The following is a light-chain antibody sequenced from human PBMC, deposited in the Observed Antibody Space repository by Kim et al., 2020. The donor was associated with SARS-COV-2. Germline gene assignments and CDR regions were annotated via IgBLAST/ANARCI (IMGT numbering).Light chain of an antibody. J-gene: IGKJ2*01. CDR1: QNIQSG. Sequence: SASVGDRVTLTCRARQNIQSGFAWYQQKPGKAPKLLIYKASSLESGLPSRFSGSGSGTEFSLTISGLQPDDFATYYCQQYNTYSYTVGQGTKLDI. CDR2: KAS. CDR3: QQYNTYSYT. V-gene: IGKV1-5*03.